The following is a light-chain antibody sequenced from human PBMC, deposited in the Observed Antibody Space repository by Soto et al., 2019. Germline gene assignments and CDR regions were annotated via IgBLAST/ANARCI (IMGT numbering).Light chain of an antibody. J-gene: IGLJ1*01. V-gene: IGLV2-14*03. CDR2: DVT. CDR1: SSDVGGYNY. Sequence: QSALTQPASVSGSPGQSITISCTGTSSDVGGYNYVSWYQHHPGKAPKLIIYDVTNRPSGVSNPFSGSKSGTSASLAITGLQAEDEADYYCQSYDSSLSGFYVFGTGTKVTVL. CDR3: QSYDSSLSGFYV.